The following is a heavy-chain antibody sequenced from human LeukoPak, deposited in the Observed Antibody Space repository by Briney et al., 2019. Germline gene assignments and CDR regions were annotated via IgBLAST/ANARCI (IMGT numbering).Heavy chain of an antibody. CDR3: ARPPHSSSSA. D-gene: IGHD6-6*01. J-gene: IGHJ5*02. CDR1: GGSISSSSYY. V-gene: IGHV4-39*01. Sequence: KTSETLSLTCTVSGGSISSSSYYWGWIRQPPGKGLEWIGSIYYSGSTYYNPSLKSRVTIFVDTSKNQFSLKLSSVTAADTAVYYCARPPHSSSSAWGQGTLVTVSS. CDR2: IYYSGST.